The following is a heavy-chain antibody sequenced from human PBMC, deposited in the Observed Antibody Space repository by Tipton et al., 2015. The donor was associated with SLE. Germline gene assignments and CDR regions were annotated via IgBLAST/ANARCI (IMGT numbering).Heavy chain of an antibody. CDR3: ARHLLGGSYYGGCDF. CDR2: IYPGYSDT. Sequence: QLVQSGAEVKKPGESLKISCKGSGYSFTSYWIGWVRQMPGKGLEWMGIIYPGYSDTRYSPSFQGQVTISADKSISPAYLQRSSLKAGDPAMYYWARHLLGGSYYGGCDFWGRGTPVTGSS. J-gene: IGHJ4*02. V-gene: IGHV5-51*01. D-gene: IGHD1-26*01. CDR1: GYSFTSYW.